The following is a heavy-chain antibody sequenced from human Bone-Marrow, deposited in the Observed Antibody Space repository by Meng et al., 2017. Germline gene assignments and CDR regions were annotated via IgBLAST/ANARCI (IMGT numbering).Heavy chain of an antibody. Sequence: GGSLRLSCAASGFTFSSYSMNWVRQAPGKGLEWVSAISGSGGSTYYADSVKGRFTISRDNSKNTLYLQMNSLRAEDTAVYYCAKGGSWYKFGYDAFDIWGQGTMVTVSS. V-gene: IGHV3-23*01. CDR3: AKGGSWYKFGYDAFDI. J-gene: IGHJ3*02. CDR1: GFTFSSYS. D-gene: IGHD6-13*01. CDR2: ISGSGGST.